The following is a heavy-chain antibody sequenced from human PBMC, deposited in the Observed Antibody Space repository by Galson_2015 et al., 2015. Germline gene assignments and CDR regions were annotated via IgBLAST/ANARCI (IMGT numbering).Heavy chain of an antibody. CDR1: GSTFDDYA. J-gene: IGHJ4*02. V-gene: IGHV3-9*01. Sequence: SLRLSCAASGSTFDDYATHWVRQTPGKGLEWVSGISWNSVSIGYAASVKGRFTISRDNAKNSLYLQMNSLREEDTALYYCAKSHGLEYYDSGGYLEWGQGTLVAVSS. D-gene: IGHD3-22*01. CDR3: AKSHGLEYYDSGGYLE. CDR2: ISWNSVSI.